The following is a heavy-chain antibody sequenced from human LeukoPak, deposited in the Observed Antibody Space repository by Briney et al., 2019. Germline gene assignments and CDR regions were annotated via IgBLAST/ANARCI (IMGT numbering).Heavy chain of an antibody. CDR2: ISWNSGSI. CDR1: GFTFADYA. CDR3: AKGISLSGTDLVPFDI. J-gene: IGHJ3*02. V-gene: IGHV3-9*01. Sequence: GGSLRLSCAASGFTFADYAMHWVRQAPGKGLGWVSGISWNSGSISYADSVKGRLTISRDNAKNSLYLQMDSLRAEDTALYYCAKGISLSGTDLVPFDIWGQGTMVTVSS. D-gene: IGHD6-6*01.